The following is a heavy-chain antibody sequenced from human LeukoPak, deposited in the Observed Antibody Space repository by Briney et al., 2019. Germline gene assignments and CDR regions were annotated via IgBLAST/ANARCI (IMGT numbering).Heavy chain of an antibody. CDR3: ARATARSGYD. D-gene: IGHD3-10*01. V-gene: IGHV1/OR15-1*01. Sequence: ASVKVSCKASGYIFTDYYMHWVRQAPGQELGWMGRINPNSGGTNYAQKFQGRVTMTRDTSISTAYTELRSLRSDDTAVYYCARATARSGYDWGQGTLVTVSS. J-gene: IGHJ4*02. CDR2: INPNSGGT. CDR1: GYIFTDYY.